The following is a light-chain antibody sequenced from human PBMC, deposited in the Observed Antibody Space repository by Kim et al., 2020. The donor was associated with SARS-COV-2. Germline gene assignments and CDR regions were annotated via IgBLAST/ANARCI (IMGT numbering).Light chain of an antibody. J-gene: IGKJ2*01. CDR1: HSVSSRY. CDR2: GAS. Sequence: EIVLTQSPGTLSLSPGERATLSCRASHSVSSRYLAWYQLKPGQAPRLLIFGASNWATGVPDRFSGSGSGTDFTLTITSLESEDVAVYYCQQYGTLPYTFGQGTKLEI. CDR3: QQYGTLPYT. V-gene: IGKV3-20*01.